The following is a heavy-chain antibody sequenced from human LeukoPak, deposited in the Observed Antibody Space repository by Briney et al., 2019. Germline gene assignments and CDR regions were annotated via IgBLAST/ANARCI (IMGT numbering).Heavy chain of an antibody. D-gene: IGHD2-2*01. J-gene: IGHJ6*02. Sequence: PGGSLRLSCAASGFSFSSYWMSWVRQAPGKGLEWVSYISSSGSTIYYADSVKGRFTISRDNAKNSLYLQMNSLRAEDTAVYYCARSTCSSTSCPYYYYGMDAWGQGTTVTVSS. V-gene: IGHV3-48*04. CDR1: GFSFSSYW. CDR3: ARSTCSSTSCPYYYYGMDA. CDR2: ISSSGSTI.